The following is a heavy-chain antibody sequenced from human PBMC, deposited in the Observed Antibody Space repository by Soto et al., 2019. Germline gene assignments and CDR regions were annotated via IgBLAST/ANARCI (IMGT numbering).Heavy chain of an antibody. CDR3: ASSSRETRESMGSPYNYMHP. J-gene: IGHJ6*03. Sequence: PSETLSLTCTVSGGSIDSGDYYWSWIRQPPGKGLEWIGYVYYSGTTNYNPFLKSRVTLSLDKSKNQFSLKMNSVTAADTAVYYCASSSRETRESMGSPYNYMHPWGKGTTVTVSS. V-gene: IGHV4-61*08. CDR2: VYYSGTT. CDR1: GGSIDSGDYY. D-gene: IGHD6-6*01.